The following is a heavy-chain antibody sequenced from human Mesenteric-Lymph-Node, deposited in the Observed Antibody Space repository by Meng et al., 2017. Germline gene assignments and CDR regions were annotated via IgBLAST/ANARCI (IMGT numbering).Heavy chain of an antibody. CDR2: IKPDGSEE. CDR3: ARDDGYRTVDY. J-gene: IGHJ4*02. V-gene: IGHV3-7*01. D-gene: IGHD5-24*01. CDR1: GFTLKNFW. Sequence: GESPKIPCAASGFTLKNFWMSRVRQAAGRGLEWVANIKPDGSEEYYVDSVEGRFTVSRDNAKNSLFLQINSLRAEDTAVYYCARDDGYRTVDYWGQGTLVTVSS.